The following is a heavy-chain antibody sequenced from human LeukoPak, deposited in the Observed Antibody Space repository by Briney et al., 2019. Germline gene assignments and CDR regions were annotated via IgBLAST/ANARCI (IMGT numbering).Heavy chain of an antibody. J-gene: IGHJ6*03. CDR1: GFTFSSYS. CDR3: ARDGYSYGPVTLYYYYYMDV. CDR2: ISSSSSYI. Sequence: PGGSLRLSCAASGFTFSSYSMNWVRQAPGKGLEWVSSISSSSSYIYYADSVKGRFTISRDNAKNSLYLQMNSQRAEDTAVYYCARDGYSYGPVTLYYYYYMDVWGKGTTVTVSS. D-gene: IGHD5-18*01. V-gene: IGHV3-21*01.